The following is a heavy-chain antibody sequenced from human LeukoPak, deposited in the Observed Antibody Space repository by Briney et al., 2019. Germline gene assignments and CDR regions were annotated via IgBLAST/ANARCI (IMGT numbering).Heavy chain of an antibody. CDR1: GFTFNIYG. J-gene: IGHJ4*02. CDR3: ARQSSGIAATDKIDY. Sequence: PGGSLRLSCAASGFTFNIYGMHWVRQAPGKGLEWVAFIWYDGSKKYYADSAKGRFTISRDDAEKSLYLQMNSLRVEDTAIYYCARQSSGIAATDKIDYWGQGTLVTVSS. CDR2: IWYDGSKK. V-gene: IGHV3-33*01. D-gene: IGHD6-13*01.